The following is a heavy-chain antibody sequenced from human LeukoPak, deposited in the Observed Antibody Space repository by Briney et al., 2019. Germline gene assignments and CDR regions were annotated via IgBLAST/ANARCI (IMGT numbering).Heavy chain of an antibody. CDR2: ISSSSSSI. CDR3: ATVGSTGWYYFDY. V-gene: IGHV3-48*01. CDR1: GFTFSTYS. Sequence: PGGSLRFSCAASGFTFSTYSMTWVRQAPGKGLEWVSYISSSSSSIYYADSVKGRYTISRDNAKNSLYLQMNSLRAEDTAVYYCATVGSTGWYYFDYWGQGTLVTVSS. J-gene: IGHJ4*02. D-gene: IGHD6-19*01.